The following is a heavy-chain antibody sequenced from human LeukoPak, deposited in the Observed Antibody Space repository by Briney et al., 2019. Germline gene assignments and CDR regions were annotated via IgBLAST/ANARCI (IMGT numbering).Heavy chain of an antibody. V-gene: IGHV1-69*05. CDR3: ARDRGTTGTGYYYYYMDV. D-gene: IGHD1-1*01. CDR1: GYTFTSYA. CDR2: IIPIFGTA. Sequence: KVSCKASGYTFTSYAISWVRQAPGQGLEWMGGIIPIFGTANYAQKFQGRVTITTDESTSTAYMELSSLRSEDTAVYYCARDRGTTGTGYYYYYMDVWGKGTTVTVSS. J-gene: IGHJ6*03.